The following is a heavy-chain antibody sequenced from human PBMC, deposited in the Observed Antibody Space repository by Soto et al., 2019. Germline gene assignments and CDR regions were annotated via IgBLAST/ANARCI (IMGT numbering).Heavy chain of an antibody. CDR1: GYSISSGYY. V-gene: IGHV4-38-2*02. CDR2: IYHTGIT. D-gene: IGHD3-3*01. CDR3: ARDPGAYDFWSGYGPYGMDV. J-gene: IGHJ6*02. Sequence: SETLSLTCAVSGYSISSGYYWGWIRQPPGKGLEWIGNIYHTGITYYNPSLKSRVTISIDTSKNQFSLKLSSVTASDTAVYYCARDPGAYDFWSGYGPYGMDVWGQGTTVTVSS.